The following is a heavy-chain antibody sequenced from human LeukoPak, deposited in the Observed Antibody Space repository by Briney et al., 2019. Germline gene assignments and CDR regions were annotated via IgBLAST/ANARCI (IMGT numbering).Heavy chain of an antibody. Sequence: TCTVSGGSISTYYWSWIRQPPGKXLEWIGYIYYSGSTSYNPSLKSRVTISVDTSKNQFSLKLSSVTAADTAVYYCARASGYDYYFDYWGQGTLVTVSS. CDR1: GGSISTYY. D-gene: IGHD5-12*01. CDR2: IYYSGST. CDR3: ARASGYDYYFDY. J-gene: IGHJ4*02. V-gene: IGHV4-59*01.